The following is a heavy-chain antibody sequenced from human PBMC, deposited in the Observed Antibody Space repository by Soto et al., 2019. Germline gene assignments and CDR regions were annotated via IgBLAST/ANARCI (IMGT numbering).Heavy chain of an antibody. J-gene: IGHJ6*03. V-gene: IGHV3-11*01. D-gene: IGHD3-22*01. CDR3: ATFYYYNIAYYYYMDV. Sequence: GGSLRLSCAASGFTFSDYYMTWIRQAPGKGLEWVSYITGSGDTIYYADSVKGRFTISRDNARNSLYLQMNSLRAEDTAVYYCATFYYYNIAYYYYMDVWGKGTTVTVSS. CDR2: ITGSGDTI. CDR1: GFTFSDYY.